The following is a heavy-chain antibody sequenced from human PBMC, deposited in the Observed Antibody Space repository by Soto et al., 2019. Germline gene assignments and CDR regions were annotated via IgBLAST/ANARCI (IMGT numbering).Heavy chain of an antibody. D-gene: IGHD3-10*01. J-gene: IGHJ5*02. CDR3: VGDRSGSGNWFDP. V-gene: IGHV3-48*01. CDR1: GFTFNKYS. CDR2: ISSSSSTR. Sequence: EVQVVESGGGLVQPGGSLRLSCAASGFTFNKYSMNWVRQAPGKGLEWVSYISSSSSTRDYADSVKGRFTISRDNAKNSLYLQINSLRAEDTAVYYCVGDRSGSGNWFDPWGQGTLVTVSS.